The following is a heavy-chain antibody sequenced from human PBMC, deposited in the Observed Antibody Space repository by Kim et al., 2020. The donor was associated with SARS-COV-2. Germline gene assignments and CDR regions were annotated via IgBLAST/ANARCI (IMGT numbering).Heavy chain of an antibody. CDR1: GYTFTSYY. CDR2: INPSGGST. D-gene: IGHD3-22*01. J-gene: IGHJ6*02. V-gene: IGHV1-46*01. CDR3: ARKKGPYDSSGYYNYYYYGMDV. Sequence: ASVKVSCKASGYTFTSYYMHWVRQAPGQGLEWMGIINPSGGSTSYAQKFQGRVTMTRDTSTSTVYMELSSLRSEDTAVYYCARKKGPYDSSGYYNYYYYGMDVWGQGTTVTVSS.